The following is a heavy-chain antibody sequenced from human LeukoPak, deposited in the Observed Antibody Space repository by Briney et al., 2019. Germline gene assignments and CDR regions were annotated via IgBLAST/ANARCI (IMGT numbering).Heavy chain of an antibody. J-gene: IGHJ5*02. CDR3: ARGGDFRSSPRLMVGFDP. CDR1: GGSFSRYA. D-gene: IGHD2-8*01. CDR2: IIPIFGTA. V-gene: IGHV1-69*13. Sequence: SVKVSRKASGGSFSRYAISWVRQAPGQGLEWMGGIIPIFGTANYAQKFQGRVTITADESTSTAYMELSSLRSEDTAVYYCARGGDFRSSPRLMVGFDPWGQGTLVTVSS.